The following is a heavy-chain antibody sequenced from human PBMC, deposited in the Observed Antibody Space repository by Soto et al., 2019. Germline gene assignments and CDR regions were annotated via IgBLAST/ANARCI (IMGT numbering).Heavy chain of an antibody. CDR3: ATQRTNDYGDPNDALDI. Sequence: EVQLVESGGGLIQPGGSPRLSCAASGFSVSANYMNWVRQAPGKGLQWVSLLYAGGATFYADSVKGRFTISRDSSKNTLNLQMDSLRVEDTAVYYCATQRTNDYGDPNDALDIWGQGTVVSVSS. CDR1: GFSVSANY. J-gene: IGHJ3*02. CDR2: LYAGGAT. D-gene: IGHD4-17*01. V-gene: IGHV3-53*01.